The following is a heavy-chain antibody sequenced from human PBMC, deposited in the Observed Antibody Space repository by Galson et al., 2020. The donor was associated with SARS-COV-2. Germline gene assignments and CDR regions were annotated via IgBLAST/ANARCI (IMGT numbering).Heavy chain of an antibody. Sequence: GESLKISCEAAGFTFSNYAMSWVRQAPGKGLEWVSSIGGSGGSTYYPDSVKGRFTISRDNSKNTLYLQMNSLRAEDTALYYCAKDSGTYQYYYYGMDVWGQGTKVTVSS. J-gene: IGHJ6*02. CDR2: IGGSGGST. CDR3: AKDSGTYQYYYYGMDV. D-gene: IGHD3-10*01. CDR1: GFTFSNYA. V-gene: IGHV3-23*01.